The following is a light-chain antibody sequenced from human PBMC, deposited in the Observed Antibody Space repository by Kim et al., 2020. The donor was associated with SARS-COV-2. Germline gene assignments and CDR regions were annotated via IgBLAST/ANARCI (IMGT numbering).Light chain of an antibody. V-gene: IGLV3-1*01. Sequence: SYELTQPPSVSVSPGQTASITCSGDNLGDKYACWYQQKPGQSPVLVIYQDNKRPSGIPERFPGSNSGNTATLTISGTQAMDEADYFCQAWDSSIYYVFGTGTKVTVL. CDR1: NLGDKY. J-gene: IGLJ1*01. CDR2: QDN. CDR3: QAWDSSIYYV.